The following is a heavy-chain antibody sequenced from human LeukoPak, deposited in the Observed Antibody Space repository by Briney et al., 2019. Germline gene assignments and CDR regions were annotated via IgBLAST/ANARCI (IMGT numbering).Heavy chain of an antibody. J-gene: IGHJ4*02. CDR1: GGSISSGSYY. D-gene: IGHD3-22*01. Sequence: SETLSLTCTVSGGSISSGSYYWSWFRQPAGKGLEWIGRIYTSGGTNYNPSLKSRVTISVDTSKNQFSLKLSSVTAADTAVYYCASFLAGYYYDSSGFLGIGIDYWGQGTLVTVSS. V-gene: IGHV4-61*02. CDR2: IYTSGGT. CDR3: ASFLAGYYYDSSGFLGIGIDY.